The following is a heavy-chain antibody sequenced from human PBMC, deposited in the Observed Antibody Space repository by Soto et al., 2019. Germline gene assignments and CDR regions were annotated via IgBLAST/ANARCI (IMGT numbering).Heavy chain of an antibody. Sequence: GGSLRLSCAASGFTFSNAWMSWVRQAPGKGLEWVGRIKSKTDGGATEYAAPVKGRFTISRDDSKNAVYLQMNSLKTEDTAVYYCTRGSYQGNYYYYGMDVWGQGTTVTVSS. D-gene: IGHD1-26*01. CDR2: IKSKTDGGAT. J-gene: IGHJ6*02. CDR3: TRGSYQGNYYYYGMDV. V-gene: IGHV3-15*01. CDR1: GFTFSNAW.